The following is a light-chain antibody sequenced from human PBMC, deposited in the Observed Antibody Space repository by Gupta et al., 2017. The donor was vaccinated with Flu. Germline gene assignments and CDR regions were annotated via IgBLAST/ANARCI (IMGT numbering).Light chain of an antibody. CDR1: SSNIGAGYD. J-gene: IGLJ1*01. V-gene: IGLV1-40*01. CDR2: GNS. CDR3: PSYDSSLNGEV. Sequence: QSVLTPPPSVSGARVQRVTISCTGSSSNIGAGYDLHWYQQLPGTAPKLLIYGNSNRPSGVPDRFSGSKSGTSASLAINGLQAEDEADYSCPSYDSSLNGEVFGTGTKVTVL.